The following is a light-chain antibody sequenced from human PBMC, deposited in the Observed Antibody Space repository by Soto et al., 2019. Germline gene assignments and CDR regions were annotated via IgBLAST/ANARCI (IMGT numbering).Light chain of an antibody. Sequence: DIQLTQSPSSLCASVGDRVTITCRAGQTISDYLNWYQQKPGTAPKLLIYAASTLQSGVPSRFSGSRSGTDFTLTISSLHPEDVATYYCQQTFSAPSITFGQGTRLEIK. J-gene: IGKJ5*01. V-gene: IGKV1-39*01. CDR2: AAS. CDR3: QQTFSAPSIT. CDR1: QTISDY.